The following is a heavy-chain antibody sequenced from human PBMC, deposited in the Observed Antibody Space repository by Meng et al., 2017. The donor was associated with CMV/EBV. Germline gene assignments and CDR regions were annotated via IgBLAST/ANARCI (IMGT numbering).Heavy chain of an antibody. CDR3: ARDTYYDILTGYYSPRGVDY. CDR2: IKQDGSEK. J-gene: IGHJ4*02. CDR1: GFTFSSYW. V-gene: IGHV3-7*01. D-gene: IGHD3-9*01. Sequence: GGSLRLSCAASGFTFSSYWMSWVRQAPGKRLEWVANIKQDGSEKYYVDSVKGRFTISRDNAKNSLYLQMNSLRAEDTAVYYCARDTYYDILTGYYSPRGVDYWGQGTLVTVSS.